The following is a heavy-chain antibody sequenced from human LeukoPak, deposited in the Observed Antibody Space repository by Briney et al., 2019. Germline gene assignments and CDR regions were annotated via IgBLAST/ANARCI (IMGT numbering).Heavy chain of an antibody. CDR3: TRELAY. CDR1: GFTFSSYS. J-gene: IGHJ4*02. CDR2: ISSSSSTI. V-gene: IGHV3-48*01. Sequence: GGSLRLSCAASGFTFSSYSMNWVRQAPGKGLEWVSYISSSSSTIYYADSVKGRFSISRDDAKSSLYLQLNSLRAEDTAVYYCTRELAYWGQGALVTVSS.